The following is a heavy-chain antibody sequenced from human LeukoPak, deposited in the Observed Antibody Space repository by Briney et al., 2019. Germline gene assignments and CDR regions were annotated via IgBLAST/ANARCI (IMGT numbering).Heavy chain of an antibody. CDR3: ARRPVDVGMAGCFDI. V-gene: IGHV5-51*01. Sequence: GESLKTSCKGSGYSFTSYWIGWVRQIPGKGLEWMGIIYPGDSDTRYSPSFQGQITISADKSISTAYLQWSSLKASDTAMYYCARRPVDVGMAGCFDIWGQGTMVIVSS. CDR2: IYPGDSDT. J-gene: IGHJ3*02. CDR1: GYSFTSYW. D-gene: IGHD6-19*01.